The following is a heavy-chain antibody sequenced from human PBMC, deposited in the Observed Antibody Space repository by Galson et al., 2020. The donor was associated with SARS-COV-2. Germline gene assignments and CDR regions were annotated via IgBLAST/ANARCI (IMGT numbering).Heavy chain of an antibody. V-gene: IGHV1-24*01. CDR2: FDPEDGET. CDR3: ATGPAAAGYYYYYYYMDV. J-gene: IGHJ6*03. CDR1: GYTLTELS. D-gene: IGHD2-2*01. Sequence: ASVKVSCKVSGYTLTELSMHWVRQAPGKGLKWMGGFDPEDGETIYAQKFQGRVTMTEDTSTDTAYMELSSLRSEDTAVYYCATGPAAAGYYYYYYYMDVWGKGTTVTVSS.